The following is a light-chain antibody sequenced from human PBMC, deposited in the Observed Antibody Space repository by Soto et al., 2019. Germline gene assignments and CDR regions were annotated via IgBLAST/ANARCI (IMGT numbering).Light chain of an antibody. Sequence: DIQMTQSPSPLPASVGAGVTSTCRASQSISSWLAWYQQKPGKAPKLLIYDASSLGSGVPSRFSGSGSGTEFTLTISSLQPDDFATYYCQQYDSFSSTFGQGTRLEIK. CDR2: DAS. CDR1: QSISSW. V-gene: IGKV1-5*01. J-gene: IGKJ5*01. CDR3: QQYDSFSST.